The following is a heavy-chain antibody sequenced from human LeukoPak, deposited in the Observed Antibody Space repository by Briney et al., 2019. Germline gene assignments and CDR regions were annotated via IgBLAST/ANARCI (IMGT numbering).Heavy chain of an antibody. D-gene: IGHD4-23*01. CDR3: ARAYGGNSVWYNWFDP. J-gene: IGHJ5*02. Sequence: ASVKVSCKASGYTFTSYGISWVRQAPGQGLEWMGWISAYNGNTNYAQKLQGRVTMTTDTSTSTAYMELSSLRSEDTAVYYCARAYGGNSVWYNWFDPWGQGTLVTVSS. V-gene: IGHV1-18*01. CDR2: ISAYNGNT. CDR1: GYTFTSYG.